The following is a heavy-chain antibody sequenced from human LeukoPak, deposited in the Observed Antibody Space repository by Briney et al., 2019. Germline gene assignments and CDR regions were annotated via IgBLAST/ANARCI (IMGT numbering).Heavy chain of an antibody. CDR3: ATSSVTHTRDP. V-gene: IGHV1-2*02. CDR2: INPGTGAR. CDR1: GYAFSDNY. D-gene: IGHD1-14*01. Sequence: GASVKVSCKASGYAFSDNYFNWVRQAPGQGLEWMGCINPGTGARSYSHKVEGRISIDTAMDTSFNTVYMELGSLTTAVTAVYYCATSSVTHTRDPWGQGTLVTVSS. J-gene: IGHJ5*02.